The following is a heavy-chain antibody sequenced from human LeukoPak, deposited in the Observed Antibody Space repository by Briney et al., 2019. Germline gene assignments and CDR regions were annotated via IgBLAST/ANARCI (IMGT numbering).Heavy chain of an antibody. CDR1: GGSISSYY. V-gene: IGHV4-59*08. CDR2: IYYSGST. J-gene: IGHJ3*02. D-gene: IGHD4-17*01. CDR3: ASNDYGHLHAFDI. Sequence: SETLSLTCAVYGGSISSYYWSWIRQPPGKGLEWIGYIYYSGSTNYNPSLKSRVTISVDTSKNQFSLKLSSVTAADTAVYYCASNDYGHLHAFDIWGQGTMVTVSS.